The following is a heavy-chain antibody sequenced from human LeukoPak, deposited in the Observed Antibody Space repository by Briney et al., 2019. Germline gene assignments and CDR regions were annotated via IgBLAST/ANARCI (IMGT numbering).Heavy chain of an antibody. CDR3: TTDGDCSSTSCYRYYYYYMDV. Sequence: GGSLRLSCAASGFTFSNAWMSWVRQAPGKGLEWVGRIKSKTDGGTTDYAAPVKGRFTTSRDDSKNTLYLQMNSLKTEDTAVYYCTTDGDCSSTSCYRYYYYYMDVWGKGTTVTVSS. J-gene: IGHJ6*03. CDR1: GFTFSNAW. D-gene: IGHD2-2*02. V-gene: IGHV3-15*01. CDR2: IKSKTDGGTT.